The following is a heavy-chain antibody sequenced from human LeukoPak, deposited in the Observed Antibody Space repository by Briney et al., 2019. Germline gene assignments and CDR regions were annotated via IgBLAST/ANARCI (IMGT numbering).Heavy chain of an antibody. CDR2: IKQDGSEK. D-gene: IGHD3-10*01. V-gene: IGHV3-7*03. Sequence: GGSLRLSCAASGFTFSSYWMSWVRQAPGKGLEWVANIKQDGSEKYYVDSVKGRFTISRDNAKNSLYLQMNSLRAEDTALYYCAKVTGVRGVIFFDYWGQGTLVTVSS. CDR3: AKVTGVRGVIFFDY. J-gene: IGHJ4*02. CDR1: GFTFSSYW.